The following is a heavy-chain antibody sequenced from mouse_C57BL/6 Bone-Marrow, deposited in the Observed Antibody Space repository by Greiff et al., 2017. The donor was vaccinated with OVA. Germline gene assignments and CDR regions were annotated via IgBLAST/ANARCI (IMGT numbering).Heavy chain of an antibody. CDR2: IYPGDGDT. V-gene: IGHV1-82*01. D-gene: IGHD2-3*01. J-gene: IGHJ4*01. CDR3: AREGIYDGYSLDAMDY. Sequence: QVQLQQSGPELVKPGASVKISCKASGYAFSSSWMNWVKQRPGKGLEWIGRIYPGDGDTNYNGKFKGKATLTADKSSSTAYMQLNSLTSEDSAVYFCAREGIYDGYSLDAMDYWGQGTSVTVSS. CDR1: GYAFSSSW.